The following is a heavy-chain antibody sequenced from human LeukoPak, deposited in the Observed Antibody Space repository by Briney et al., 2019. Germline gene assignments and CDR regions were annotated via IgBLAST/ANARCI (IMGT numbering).Heavy chain of an antibody. V-gene: IGHV3-30*18. J-gene: IGHJ4*02. CDR2: ISYDGSNK. Sequence: GGSLRLSCAASGFTFSSYGMHWVRQAPGKGLEWVAVISYDGSNKYYADSVKGRFTISRDNSKNTLYLQMNSLRAEDTAVYYCAKGHDFWSGYSTSFDYWGQGTLVTVSS. CDR3: AKGHDFWSGYSTSFDY. D-gene: IGHD3-3*01. CDR1: GFTFSSYG.